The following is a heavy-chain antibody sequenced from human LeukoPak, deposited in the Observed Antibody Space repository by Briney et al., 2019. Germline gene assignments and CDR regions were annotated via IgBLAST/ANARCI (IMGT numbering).Heavy chain of an antibody. Sequence: GGSLRLSCAASGFNFSTYSMKWVRQAPGKGLEWISYISPSSSTIYCADSVKGRFTISRDNAKNSLYLQMNSLRAEDTAVYYCARDPPRFYYDSSAFSRDYYYYMDVWGKGTTVTVSS. CDR2: ISPSSSTI. CDR1: GFNFSTYS. CDR3: ARDPPRFYYDSSAFSRDYYYYMDV. V-gene: IGHV3-48*01. D-gene: IGHD3-22*01. J-gene: IGHJ6*03.